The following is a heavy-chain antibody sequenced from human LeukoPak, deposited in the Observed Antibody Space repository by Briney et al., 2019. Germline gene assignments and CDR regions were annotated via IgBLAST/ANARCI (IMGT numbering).Heavy chain of an antibody. Sequence: GGSLRLSCAASGFTFGDYAMSWFRQAPGKGLEWVGFIRSKAYGGTTEYAASVKGRFTISRDDSKSIAYLQMNSLKTEDTAVYYCTRFPGIAAAAPLFRAFDIWGQGTMVTVSS. J-gene: IGHJ3*02. V-gene: IGHV3-49*03. CDR2: IRSKAYGGTT. CDR3: TRFPGIAAAAPLFRAFDI. CDR1: GFTFGDYA. D-gene: IGHD6-13*01.